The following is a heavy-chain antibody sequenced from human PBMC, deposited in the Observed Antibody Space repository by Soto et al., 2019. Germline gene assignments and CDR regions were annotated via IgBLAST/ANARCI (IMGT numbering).Heavy chain of an antibody. CDR1: GLNFTSYS. J-gene: IGHJ4*02. CDR2: ISSSSSTI. CDR3: ARDRGYTYGFDF. D-gene: IGHD5-18*01. Sequence: GGSLRLSCAASGLNFTSYSMNRVRQAPGKGLEWVSFISSSSSTIYYADSVKGRFTISRDNAKNSLYLQMNSLRDEDTAVYYCARDRGYTYGFDFWGQGALVTVSS. V-gene: IGHV3-48*02.